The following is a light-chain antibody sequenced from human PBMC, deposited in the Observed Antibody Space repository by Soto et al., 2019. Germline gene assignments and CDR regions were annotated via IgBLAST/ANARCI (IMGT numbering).Light chain of an antibody. Sequence: DVQMTQSPSTVSASLGDRVTITCRASQNVDDSLAWYQQRPGKAPKLLIYDASILQSGVTSRFSGSGFGTEFTLTINGRQPDEFAVYFCQHVHTKPITFGQGTRRDIK. CDR2: DAS. CDR1: QNVDDS. J-gene: IGKJ5*01. CDR3: QHVHTKPIT. V-gene: IGKV1-5*01.